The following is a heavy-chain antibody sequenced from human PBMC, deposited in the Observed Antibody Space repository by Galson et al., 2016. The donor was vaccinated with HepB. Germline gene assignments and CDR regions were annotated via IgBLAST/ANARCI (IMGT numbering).Heavy chain of an antibody. J-gene: IGHJ4*02. D-gene: IGHD2-15*01. CDR2: ITSTSGHK. CDR3: ARGGCSGGSCYSGTWDY. CDR1: GVTLGTYT. Sequence: SLRLSCAVSGVTLGTYTMNWVRQAPGKGLEWVSSITSTSGHKYYADSVKGRFTISRDNAENSLYLQMNTLRDNDTAVYYCARGGCSGGSCYSGTWDYWGQGTLVIVSS. V-gene: IGHV3-21*01.